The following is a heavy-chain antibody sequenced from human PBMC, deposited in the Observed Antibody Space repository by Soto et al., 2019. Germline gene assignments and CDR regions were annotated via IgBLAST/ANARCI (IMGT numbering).Heavy chain of an antibody. CDR1: GYTFTSDG. J-gene: IGHJ4*02. CDR3: ARDLDSSSWSLIDY. D-gene: IGHD6-13*01. V-gene: IGHV1-18*04. CDR2: ISAYNGNT. Sequence: ASVKVSCKASGYTFTSDGISWVRQAPGQGLEWMGWISAYNGNTNYAQKLQGRVTMTTDTSTSTAYMELRSLRSDDTAVYYCARDLDSSSWSLIDYWGQGTLVTVSS.